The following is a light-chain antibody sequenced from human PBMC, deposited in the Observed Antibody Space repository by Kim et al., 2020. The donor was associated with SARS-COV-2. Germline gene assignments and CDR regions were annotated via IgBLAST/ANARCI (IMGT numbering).Light chain of an antibody. Sequence: SPGERATRSCRASQSVSSSYLAGYQQKPGQAPRLLIYGASSRATGIPDRFSGSGSGTDFTLTISRLEPEDFAVYYCQQYGSSPLTFGQGTRLEIK. CDR2: GAS. CDR1: QSVSSSY. J-gene: IGKJ5*01. V-gene: IGKV3-20*01. CDR3: QQYGSSPLT.